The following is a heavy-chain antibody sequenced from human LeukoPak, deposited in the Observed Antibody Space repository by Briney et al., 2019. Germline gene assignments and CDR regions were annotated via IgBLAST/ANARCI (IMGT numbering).Heavy chain of an antibody. CDR1: GYTFSNYY. D-gene: IGHD3-22*01. J-gene: IGHJ4*02. CDR2: INPSGGST. Sequence: ASVKVSCKASGYTFSNYYIHWVRQAPGQGLEWLGIINPSGGSTNYAQKFQGRVTMTRDTSTSTVYMELSSLRSEDTAVYYCARDPDKDYYYDSSGYYMYYWGQGTLVTVSS. V-gene: IGHV1-46*01. CDR3: ARDPDKDYYYDSSGYYMYY.